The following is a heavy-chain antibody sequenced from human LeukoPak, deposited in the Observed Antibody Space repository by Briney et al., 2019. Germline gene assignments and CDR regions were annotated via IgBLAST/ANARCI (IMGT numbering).Heavy chain of an antibody. D-gene: IGHD5-12*01. V-gene: IGHV3-23*01. CDR3: ARDRLSSYDPFDY. CDR2: ISGSGGTT. CDR1: GFTFRGYV. Sequence: GSLRLSCAASGFTFRGYVMTWVRQAPGKGLEWVSTISGSGGTTYYADSVKGRFTISRDNSKSTLYLQMNSLRAEDTAVYYCARDRLSSYDPFDYWGQGTLVTVSS. J-gene: IGHJ4*02.